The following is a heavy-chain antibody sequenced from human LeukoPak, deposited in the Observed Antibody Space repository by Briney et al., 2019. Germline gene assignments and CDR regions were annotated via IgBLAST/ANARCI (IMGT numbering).Heavy chain of an antibody. V-gene: IGHV4-39*07. D-gene: IGHD2-21*01. Sequence: SETLSLTCTVSGGSISSSSYYWGWIRQPPGKGLEWIGSIYYSGSTYYNPSLKSRVTISVDTSKNQFSLKLSSVTAADTAVYYCAREGDIVVVNFDYWGQGTLVTASS. CDR3: AREGDIVVVNFDY. CDR2: IYYSGST. CDR1: GGSISSSSYY. J-gene: IGHJ4*02.